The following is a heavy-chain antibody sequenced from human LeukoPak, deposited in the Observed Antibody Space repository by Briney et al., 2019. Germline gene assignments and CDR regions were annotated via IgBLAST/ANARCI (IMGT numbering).Heavy chain of an antibody. Sequence: GGSLRHSCAASGFTFSSYSMNWVRQAPGKGLEWVSSISSSSSYIYYADSVKGRFTISRDNAKNSLYLQMNSLRAEDTAVYYCAGGWDTTGIDYWGQGTLVTVSS. CDR3: AGGWDTTGIDY. CDR1: GFTFSSYS. D-gene: IGHD4-11*01. CDR2: ISSSSSYI. J-gene: IGHJ4*02. V-gene: IGHV3-21*01.